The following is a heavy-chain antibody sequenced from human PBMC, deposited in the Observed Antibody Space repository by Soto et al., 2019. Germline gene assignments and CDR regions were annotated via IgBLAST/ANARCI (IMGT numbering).Heavy chain of an antibody. J-gene: IGHJ6*02. V-gene: IGHV3-23*01. CDR1: AFSLSSYA. D-gene: IGHD3-22*01. CDR3: AKTSGYHDYYYYAMDV. Sequence: EVQLLESGGGLVQPGGSLRLSCAASAFSLSSYAMSWVRQAPGKGLEWVSAISGSGGSGGSTYYADSVKGRFTISRDNSKNTLSLQMNSLRAEDTAVYYCAKTSGYHDYYYYAMDVWGQGTTVTVSS. CDR2: ISGSGGSGGST.